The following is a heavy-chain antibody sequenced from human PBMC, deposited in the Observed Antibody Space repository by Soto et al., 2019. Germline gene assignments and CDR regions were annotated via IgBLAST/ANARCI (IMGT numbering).Heavy chain of an antibody. CDR3: ARDSEVRGVTPNWFDP. CDR1: GYTFTSYG. CDR2: ISAYNGNT. J-gene: IGHJ5*02. D-gene: IGHD3-10*01. V-gene: IGHV1-18*01. Sequence: QVQLVQSGAEVKKPGASVKVSCKASGYTFTSYGISWVRQAPGQGLEWMGWISAYNGNTNYAQKLQGRVTMTTDTSTSTAYMERRSLRSDDTAVYYCARDSEVRGVTPNWFDPWGQGTLVTVSS.